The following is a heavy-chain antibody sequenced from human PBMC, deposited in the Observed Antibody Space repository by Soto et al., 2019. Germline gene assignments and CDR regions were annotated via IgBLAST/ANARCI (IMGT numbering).Heavy chain of an antibody. CDR2: ISYDGNNE. Sequence: GGSLRLSCAASGFIFSSYGIHWVRQAPGKGLEWVAVISYDGNNEHYADSVKDRFTISRDNSKNTLYLQMDCLRAEDTAVYYCAKDTYYHDSTGYYIFDHWGQGTLVTVSS. D-gene: IGHD3-22*01. V-gene: IGHV3-30*18. J-gene: IGHJ4*02. CDR3: AKDTYYHDSTGYYIFDH. CDR1: GFIFSSYG.